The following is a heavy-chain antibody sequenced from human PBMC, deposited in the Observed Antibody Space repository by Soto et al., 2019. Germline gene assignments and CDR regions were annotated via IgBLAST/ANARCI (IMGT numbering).Heavy chain of an antibody. V-gene: IGHV3-23*01. D-gene: IGHD4-17*01. CDR2: ISGSGGST. J-gene: IGHJ3*02. Sequence: GGSLRLSCAASGFTFSSYAMSWVRQAPGKGLEWVSAISGSGGSTYYADSVKGRFTISRDNSKNTLYLQMNSLRAEDTAVYYCAKGSTSVTTSPKHAFDIWGQGTMVTVSS. CDR3: AKGSTSVTTSPKHAFDI. CDR1: GFTFSSYA.